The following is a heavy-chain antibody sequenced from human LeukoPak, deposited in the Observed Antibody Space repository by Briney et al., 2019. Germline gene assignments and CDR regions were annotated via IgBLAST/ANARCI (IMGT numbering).Heavy chain of an antibody. D-gene: IGHD6-19*01. V-gene: IGHV4-39*01. Sequence: SETLSLTCTVSGGSISSYYWSWIRQPPGKGLEWIGSIYYSGSTYYNASLKSRGTISVDTSKNQFSLKLNSVTAADTAVYFCARQVVAVAGTGYFDYWGQGTLVTVSS. CDR3: ARQVVAVAGTGYFDY. CDR2: IYYSGST. J-gene: IGHJ4*02. CDR1: GGSISSYY.